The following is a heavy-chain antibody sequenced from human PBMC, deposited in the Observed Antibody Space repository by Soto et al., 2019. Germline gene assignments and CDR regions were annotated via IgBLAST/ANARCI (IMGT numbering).Heavy chain of an antibody. CDR2: IYYSGST. V-gene: IGHV4-59*01. CDR3: ARDSGSGSYSFDP. D-gene: IGHD3-10*01. J-gene: IGHJ5*02. Sequence: SETLSLTCTVSGGSISSYYWSWIRQPPGKGLEWIGYIYYSGSTNYNPSLKSRVTISVDTSKNQFSLKLSSVTAADTAVYYCARDSGSGSYSFDPWGQGTLVTVSS. CDR1: GGSISSYY.